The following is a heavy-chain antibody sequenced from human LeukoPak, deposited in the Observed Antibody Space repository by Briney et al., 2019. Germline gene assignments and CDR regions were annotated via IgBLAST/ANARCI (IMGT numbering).Heavy chain of an antibody. CDR1: GYTFTSYD. D-gene: IGHD3-10*01. Sequence: EASVKVSCKASGYTFTSYDINWVRQATGQGLEWMGWISAYNGNTNYAQKLQGRVTMTTDTSTSTAYMELRSLRSDDTAVYYCARGALLLWFGELLSQHFDYWGQGTLVTVSS. CDR3: ARGALLLWFGELLSQHFDY. CDR2: ISAYNGNT. V-gene: IGHV1-18*01. J-gene: IGHJ4*02.